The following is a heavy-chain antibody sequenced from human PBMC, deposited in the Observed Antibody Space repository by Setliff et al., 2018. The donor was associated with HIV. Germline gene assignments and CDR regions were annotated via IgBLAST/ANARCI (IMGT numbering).Heavy chain of an antibody. Sequence: SETLSLTCAVYGGSFSGFYWTWIRQSPGMGLEWIGEINKSGSTTYNPSLKIRVTMSVDTSKNQFSLNLRYVTAADTAVYYCASPYSGSYSGFQYWGQGTLVTVSS. CDR1: GGSFSGFY. D-gene: IGHD1-26*01. CDR2: INKSGST. V-gene: IGHV4-34*01. J-gene: IGHJ1*01. CDR3: ASPYSGSYSGFQY.